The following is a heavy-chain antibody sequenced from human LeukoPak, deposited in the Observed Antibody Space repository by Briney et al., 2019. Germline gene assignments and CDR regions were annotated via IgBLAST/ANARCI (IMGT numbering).Heavy chain of an antibody. CDR2: INPNSGGT. V-gene: IGHV1-2*04. CDR1: GYTFTGYY. Sequence: ASVKVSCKASGYTFTGYYMHWVRQAPGQGLEWMGWINPNSGGTNYAQKFQGWVTMTRDTSISTAYMELSRLKSDDTAVYYCARDSIVPPARGDYWGQGTLVTVSS. J-gene: IGHJ4*02. D-gene: IGHD2-2*01. CDR3: ARDSIVPPARGDY.